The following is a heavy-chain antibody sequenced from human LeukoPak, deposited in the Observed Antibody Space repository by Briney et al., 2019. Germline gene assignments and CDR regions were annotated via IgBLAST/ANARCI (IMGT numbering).Heavy chain of an antibody. V-gene: IGHV4-4*02. CDR3: AKSNAWDWFDP. CDR1: GGSITSSNW. D-gene: IGHD4-11*01. Sequence: SGTLSLTCAVSGGSITSSNWWSWVRQPPGKGLEWIGEIYYTGNTNYNPSLNSRATISVDKSNNQFSLNLSSVTAADTAVYYCAKSNAWDWFDPWGQGTLVTVSS. CDR2: IYYTGNT. J-gene: IGHJ5*02.